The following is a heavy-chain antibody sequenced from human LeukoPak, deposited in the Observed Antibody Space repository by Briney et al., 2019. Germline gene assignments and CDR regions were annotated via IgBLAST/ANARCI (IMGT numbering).Heavy chain of an antibody. V-gene: IGHV1-69*05. CDR2: IIPIFGTA. Sequence: SVKVSCKCSGYTFTNYGINWVRQASGQGLEWMGGIIPIFGTANYAQKFQGRVTITTDESTSTAYMELSSLRSEDTAVYYCARGITIFGAPDYWGQGTLVTVSS. CDR1: GYTFTNYG. CDR3: ARGITIFGAPDY. D-gene: IGHD3-3*01. J-gene: IGHJ4*02.